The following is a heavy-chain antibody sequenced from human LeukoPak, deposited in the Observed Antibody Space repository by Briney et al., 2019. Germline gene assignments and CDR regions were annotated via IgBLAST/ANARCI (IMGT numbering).Heavy chain of an antibody. CDR2: ISGSGGST. D-gene: IGHD1-14*01. J-gene: IGHJ6*02. Sequence: GGSLRLSCAASGFTFSSYAMSWVRQAPGKGLEWVSAISGSGGSTYYADSVRGRLTISRDSSKNTVDLQMNSLRAEDTAVYYCAKDKSAPYNYNSYYGMDVWGQGTTVTVSS. V-gene: IGHV3-23*01. CDR3: AKDKSAPYNYNSYYGMDV. CDR1: GFTFSSYA.